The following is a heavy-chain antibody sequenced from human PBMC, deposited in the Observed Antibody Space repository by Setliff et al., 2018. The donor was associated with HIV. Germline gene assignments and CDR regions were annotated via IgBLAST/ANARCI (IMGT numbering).Heavy chain of an antibody. J-gene: IGHJ5*02. CDR1: GFTFSSYS. V-gene: IGHV3-23*01. CDR2: ISGSGGST. D-gene: IGHD2-8*01. CDR3: AKDMYKYGHNWFDP. Sequence: PGGSLRLSCAASGFTFSSYSMNWVRQAPGKGLEWVSAISGSGGSTYYADSVKGRFTISSDNSKNTLYLQLSSLRAEDTAVYYCAKDMYKYGHNWFDPWGQGTLVTVSS.